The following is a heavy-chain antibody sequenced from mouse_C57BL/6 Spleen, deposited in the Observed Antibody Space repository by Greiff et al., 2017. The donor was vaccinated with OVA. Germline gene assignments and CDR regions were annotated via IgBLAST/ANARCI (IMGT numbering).Heavy chain of an antibody. CDR3: ARKLIYYDYWFDY. D-gene: IGHD2-4*01. J-gene: IGHJ2*01. CDR1: GYTFTSYW. CDR2: IDPSDSYT. Sequence: QVQLKESGAELVMPGASVKLSCKASGYTFTSYWMHWVKQRPGQGLEWIGEIDPSDSYTNYNQKFKGKSTLTVDKSSSTAYMQLSSLTSEDSAVYYCARKLIYYDYWFDYWGQGTTLTVSS. V-gene: IGHV1-69*01.